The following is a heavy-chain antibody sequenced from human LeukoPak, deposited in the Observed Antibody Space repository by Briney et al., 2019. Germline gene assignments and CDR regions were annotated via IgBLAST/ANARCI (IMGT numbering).Heavy chain of an antibody. Sequence: SETLSLTCAVYGGSFSGYYWSWIRQPPGKGLEWIGEINHSGSTNYNPSLKSRVTISVDTSKNQFSLKLSSVTAADTAVYYCARGVVPASGYYYYYYMDVWGKGTTVTISS. D-gene: IGHD2-2*01. J-gene: IGHJ6*03. CDR3: ARGVVPASGYYYYYYMDV. CDR1: GGSFSGYY. CDR2: INHSGST. V-gene: IGHV4-34*01.